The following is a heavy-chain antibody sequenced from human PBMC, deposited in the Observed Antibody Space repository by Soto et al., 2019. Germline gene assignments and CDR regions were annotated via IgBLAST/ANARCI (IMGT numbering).Heavy chain of an antibody. Sequence: GGSLRLSCAASGLTFSSYAMSWVRQAPGKGLEWVSAISGSGGSTYYADSVKGRFTISRDNSKNTLYLQMNSLRAEDTAVYYCAKNSDILTGDGYFDYWGQGTLVTVSS. CDR2: ISGSGGST. V-gene: IGHV3-23*01. J-gene: IGHJ4*02. CDR1: GLTFSSYA. D-gene: IGHD3-9*01. CDR3: AKNSDILTGDGYFDY.